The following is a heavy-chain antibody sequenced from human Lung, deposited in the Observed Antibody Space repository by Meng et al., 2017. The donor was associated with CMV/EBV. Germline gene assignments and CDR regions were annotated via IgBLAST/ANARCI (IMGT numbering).Heavy chain of an antibody. Sequence: QLQVQGRVHGLWRPSRTRSITCDVSGGSISTSNGWSWVRQKAGKGLEWIGDIYNSGDTNYNPSIRGRVTISLDKYKKQFSLTLRSVTEENTAVYYCARDPYATGWDGWGQGTLVTVSS. CDR2: IYNSGDT. J-gene: IGHJ4*02. D-gene: IGHD6-19*01. V-gene: IGHV4-4*02. CDR3: ARDPYATGWDG. CDR1: GGSISTSNG.